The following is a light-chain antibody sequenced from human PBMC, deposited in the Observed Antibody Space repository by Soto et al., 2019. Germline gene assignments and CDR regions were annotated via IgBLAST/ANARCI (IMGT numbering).Light chain of an antibody. Sequence: HSALTQPASVSGSPGQSITISCTGTSSDIGGYNYVSWYQQHPGKAPKLIIYDVSNRPSGVSNRFSGSKSGNTASLTISGLQAEDEADYYCSSYTSSSTWVFGGGTKVTVL. CDR1: SSDIGGYNY. CDR2: DVS. V-gene: IGLV2-14*01. J-gene: IGLJ3*02. CDR3: SSYTSSSTWV.